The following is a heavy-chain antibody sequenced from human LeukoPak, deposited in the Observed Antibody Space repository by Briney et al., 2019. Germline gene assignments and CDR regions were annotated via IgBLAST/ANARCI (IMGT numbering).Heavy chain of an antibody. CDR2: ISSNGGST. Sequence: PGGSLRLSCAASGFTFSSYAMHWVRQAPGKGLEYVSAISSNGGSTYYANSVKGRFTISRDNSKNTLYLQMGSLRAEDMAVYYCARPRSYYYYMDVWGKGTTVTVSS. CDR3: ARPRSYYYYMDV. CDR1: GFTFSSYA. V-gene: IGHV3-64*01. J-gene: IGHJ6*03.